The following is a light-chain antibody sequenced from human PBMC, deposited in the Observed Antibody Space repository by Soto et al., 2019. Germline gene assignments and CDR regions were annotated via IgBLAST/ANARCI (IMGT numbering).Light chain of an antibody. CDR2: GAS. Sequence: EIVLTQSPGTLSLSPVERATLSCMASQSVSSSYLAWYQQKPGQAPRLLIYGASSRATGIPGRFSGSGSGTDFTLTISRLEPEDFAVYYCQQYGSSPWTFGQGTKVDIK. CDR1: QSVSSSY. CDR3: QQYGSSPWT. V-gene: IGKV3-20*01. J-gene: IGKJ1*01.